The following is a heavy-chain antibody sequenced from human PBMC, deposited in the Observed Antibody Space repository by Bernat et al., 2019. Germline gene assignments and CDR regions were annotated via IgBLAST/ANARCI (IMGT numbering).Heavy chain of an antibody. V-gene: IGHV3-74*01. D-gene: IGHD3-3*01. J-gene: IGHJ6*02. CDR3: ARDTGGGDFWSGYYTPYYYGMDV. CDR2: INSDGSST. CDR1: GFTFSSYW. Sequence: EVQLVESRGGLVQPGGSLRLSCAASGFTFSSYWMHWVRQAPGKGLVWVSRINSDGSSTSYADSVKGRFTISRDNAKNTLYLQMNSLRAEDTAVYYCARDTGGGDFWSGYYTPYYYGMDVWGQGTTVTVSS.